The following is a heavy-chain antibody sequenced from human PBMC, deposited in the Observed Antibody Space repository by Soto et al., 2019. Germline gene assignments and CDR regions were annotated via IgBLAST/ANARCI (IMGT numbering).Heavy chain of an antibody. V-gene: IGHV3-23*01. CDR1: GFTFSNYA. J-gene: IGHJ6*03. Sequence: GGSLRLSCAASGFTFSNYAMRWVRQAPGKGLEWVSGISDSGGSTYYADSVKGRFTISRDNSKNTLYLQINSLRAEDTAEYYCAREFYYYYMDVWGKGTTVTVSS. CDR3: AREFYYYYMDV. CDR2: ISDSGGST.